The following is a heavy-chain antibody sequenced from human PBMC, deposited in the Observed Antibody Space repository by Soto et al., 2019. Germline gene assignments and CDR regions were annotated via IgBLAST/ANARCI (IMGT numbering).Heavy chain of an antibody. CDR3: ASGIQLWLRRINNGYSG. J-gene: IGHJ4*02. Sequence: QAQLVQSGAEVKKPESSVKVSCKAPGGTFSTYAISWVRQAPGQGLEWMGGIIPMFGTANYAQRFQDRVTINEDESTNTVYMELSSLRSEDTAVYFCASGIQLWLRRINNGYSGWGQGTLVTVSS. D-gene: IGHD5-18*01. V-gene: IGHV1-69*12. CDR2: IIPMFGTA. CDR1: GGTFSTYA.